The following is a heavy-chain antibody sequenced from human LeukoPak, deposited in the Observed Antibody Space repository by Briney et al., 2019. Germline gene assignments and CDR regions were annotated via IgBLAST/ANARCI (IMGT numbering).Heavy chain of an antibody. D-gene: IGHD5-18*01. J-gene: IGHJ4*02. CDR3: ARAISAMVADN. CDR2: IRYDGGNK. V-gene: IGHV3-33*01. Sequence: GGSLRLSCAASGFSFSTYGMHWVRQAPGKGLEWVAVIRYDGGNKNYGDSVKGRFTISRDNSKNTLYLQMNSLRAEDTAVYYCARAISAMVADNWGQGTLVTVSS. CDR1: GFSFSTYG.